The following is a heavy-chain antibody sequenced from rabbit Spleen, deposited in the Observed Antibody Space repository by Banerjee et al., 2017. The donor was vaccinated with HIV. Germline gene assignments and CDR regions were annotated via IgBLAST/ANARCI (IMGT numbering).Heavy chain of an antibody. CDR1: GFDFGTYY. J-gene: IGHJ4*01. CDR3: ARDLVAVIGWNFNL. Sequence: QEQLVESGGGLVQPGGSLKLSCKASGFDFGTYYMSWVRQAPGKGLEWIGCIYTSSGSTYYASWAKGRFIMSRTSSTTVTLQMTSLTAADTATYFCARDLVAVIGWNFNLWGPGTLVTVS. V-gene: IGHV1S45*01. CDR2: IYTSSGST. D-gene: IGHD1-1*01.